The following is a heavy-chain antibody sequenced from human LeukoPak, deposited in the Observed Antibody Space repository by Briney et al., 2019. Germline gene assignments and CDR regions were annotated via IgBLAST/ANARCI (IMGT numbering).Heavy chain of an antibody. CDR3: ARDPGYCSSTSCSDAFDI. J-gene: IGHJ3*02. D-gene: IGHD2-2*01. V-gene: IGHV4-59*12. CDR2: IYYSGST. Sequence: SETLSLTCTVSGSSISSYYWSWIRQPPGKGLECIGYIYYSGSTNYNPSLKSRVTISVDTSKNQFSLKLSSVTAADTAVYYCARDPGYCSSTSCSDAFDIWGQGTMVTVSS. CDR1: GSSISSYY.